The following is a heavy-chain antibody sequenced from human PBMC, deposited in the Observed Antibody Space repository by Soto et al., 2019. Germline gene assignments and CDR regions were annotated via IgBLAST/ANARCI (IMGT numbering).Heavy chain of an antibody. CDR1: GGSFSGYY. CDR2: INHSGST. CDR3: AVLLLYGSRGYYIDF. D-gene: IGHD3-3*01. V-gene: IGHV4-34*01. J-gene: IGHJ4*02. Sequence: PSETLSLTCAVYGGSFSGYYWSWIRQPPGKGLEWIGEINHSGSTNYNPSLKSRVTISVDTSKNQFSLKLSSVTAADTAVFYCAVLLLYGSRGYYIDFWSQGPLVTVSS.